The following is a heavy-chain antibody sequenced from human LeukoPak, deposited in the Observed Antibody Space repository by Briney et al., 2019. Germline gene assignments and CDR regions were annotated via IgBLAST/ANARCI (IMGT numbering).Heavy chain of an antibody. CDR1: GFTFSSYA. D-gene: IGHD2-2*01. V-gene: IGHV3-30-3*01. J-gene: IGHJ3*02. CDR3: ARAMAFDI. Sequence: HPGRSLRLSCAASGFTFSSYAMHWVRQAPGKGLEWVAVISYDGSNKYYADSVKGRFTISRDNSKNTLYLQMNSLRAEDTAVYHCARAMAFDIWGQGTMVTVSS. CDR2: ISYDGSNK.